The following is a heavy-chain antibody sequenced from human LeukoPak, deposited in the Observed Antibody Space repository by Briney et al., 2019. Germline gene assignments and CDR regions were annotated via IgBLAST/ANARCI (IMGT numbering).Heavy chain of an antibody. CDR1: GGSISSYY. CDR3: ARDKEGYSDAFDI. Sequence: TSETLSLTCTVSGGSISSYYWSWIRQPPGKGLEWIGSIYYSGSTYYNPSLKSRVTISVDTSKNQFSLKLSSVTAADTAVYYCARDKEGYSDAFDIWGQGTMVTVSS. J-gene: IGHJ3*02. D-gene: IGHD5-18*01. CDR2: IYYSGST. V-gene: IGHV4-59*12.